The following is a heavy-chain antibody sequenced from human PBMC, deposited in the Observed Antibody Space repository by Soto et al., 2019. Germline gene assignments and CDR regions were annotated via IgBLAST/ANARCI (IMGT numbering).Heavy chain of an antibody. CDR1: GFTFSSYG. CDR2: ISHDGRNE. CDR3: AKDRGYDTMVRGVIAYGMDV. J-gene: IGHJ6*02. V-gene: IGHV3-30*18. D-gene: IGHD3-10*01. Sequence: QVQLVESGGGVVQPGRSLRLSCAAPGFTFSSYGMHWVRQAPGKGLEWVAVISHDGRNEYYADSVTGRLTISRDNTKNTLYLQMSSVRGEDTAIYYCAKDRGYDTMVRGVIAYGMDVWGQGTTVTVSS.